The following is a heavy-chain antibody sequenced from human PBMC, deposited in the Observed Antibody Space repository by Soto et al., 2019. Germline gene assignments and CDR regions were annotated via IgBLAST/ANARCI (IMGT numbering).Heavy chain of an antibody. CDR3: ASTRGYSSSSGDY. CDR2: IWYDGSNK. J-gene: IGHJ4*02. D-gene: IGHD6-6*01. Sequence: QVQLVESGGGVVQPGRSLRLSCAASGFTFSSYGMHWVRQAPGKGLEWVAVIWYDGSNKYYADSVKGRFTISRDNSKNTLYLQMNSLRAEDTAVYYCASTRGYSSSSGDYWGQGTLVTVSS. CDR1: GFTFSSYG. V-gene: IGHV3-33*01.